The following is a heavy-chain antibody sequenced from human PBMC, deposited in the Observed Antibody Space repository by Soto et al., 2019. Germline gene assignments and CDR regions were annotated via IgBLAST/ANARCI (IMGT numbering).Heavy chain of an antibody. J-gene: IGHJ4*02. CDR2: ISAYNGDT. CDR1: GYTFTSYG. CDR3: ARGASSLPGFH. Sequence: QVLQVQSGAEVKKPGASVRVSCKASGYTFTSYGISWVRQAPGQGLEWVGWISAYNGDTDYAQKFQGRLSLTTDTSTSTAYMELRSLRSDDTAVYFCARGASSLPGFHWGQGTLVTVSS. D-gene: IGHD6-13*01. V-gene: IGHV1-18*01.